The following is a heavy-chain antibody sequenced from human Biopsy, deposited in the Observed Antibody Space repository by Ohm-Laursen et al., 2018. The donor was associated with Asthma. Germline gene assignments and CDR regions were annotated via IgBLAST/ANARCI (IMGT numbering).Heavy chain of an antibody. J-gene: IGHJ4*02. CDR2: IYYSGST. D-gene: IGHD3-22*01. Sequence: SQTLSLTCPVSSGSITSGGYYWTWIRQHPGKGLEWIGFIYYSGSTYYNPSLKSRASISIDTSKNQFSLKLSSVTAADTAVYYCARAQDYYDSRGYYRSFDYWGQGTLVTVSS. CDR1: SGSITSGGYY. V-gene: IGHV4-31*03. CDR3: ARAQDYYDSRGYYRSFDY.